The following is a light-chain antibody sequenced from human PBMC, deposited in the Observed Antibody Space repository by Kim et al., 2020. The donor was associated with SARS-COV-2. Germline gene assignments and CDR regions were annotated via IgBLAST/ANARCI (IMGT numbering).Light chain of an antibody. CDR3: QQYSDSPAT. V-gene: IGKV3-20*01. CDR2: GAS. J-gene: IGKJ1*01. CDR1: ESVSSNN. Sequence: EIVLTQSPGTLSLSPGERATLSCRASESVSSNNLAWYQQKPGQAPRLLIYGASSRATGIPDRFSGGGSGTDFTLTITRLEPEDFAVYYCQQYSDSPATFGQGTKVDIK.